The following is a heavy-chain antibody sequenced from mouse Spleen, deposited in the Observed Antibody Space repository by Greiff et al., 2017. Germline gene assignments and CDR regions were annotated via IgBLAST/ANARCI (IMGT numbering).Heavy chain of an antibody. CDR1: GFTFSSYY. J-gene: IGHJ2*01. CDR2: ISSGGGST. V-gene: IGHV5-12-1*01. Sequence: EVQLVESGGGLVKLGGSLKLSCAASGFTFSSYYMSWVRQTPEKRLEWVATISSGGGSTYYPDSVKGRFTIPRDNAKNTLYLQMSSLNSEDTAVYYCAGSDPTTTEGFDYWSQGTTLTVSS. CDR3: AGSDPTTTEGFDY. D-gene: IGHD2-12*01.